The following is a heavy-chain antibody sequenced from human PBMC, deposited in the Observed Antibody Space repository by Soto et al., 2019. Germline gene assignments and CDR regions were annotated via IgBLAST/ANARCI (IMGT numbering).Heavy chain of an antibody. CDR1: GCSMSSYY. J-gene: IGHJ6*02. CDR2: IYYSGST. V-gene: IGHV4-59*01. Sequence: XETLSFTCTVAGCSMSSYYWSWIRQPPGRGLDWIGYIYYSGSTNYNPSLKSRVTISVDTSKNQFSLKLSSVTAADTAVYYWARGALISGFGELLYPTYDYHYGMDVRGQGPTVTVSS. CDR3: ARGALISGFGELLYPTYDYHYGMDV. D-gene: IGHD3-10*01.